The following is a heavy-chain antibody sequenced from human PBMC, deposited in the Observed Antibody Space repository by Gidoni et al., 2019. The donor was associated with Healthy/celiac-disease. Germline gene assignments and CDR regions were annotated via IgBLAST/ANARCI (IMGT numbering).Heavy chain of an antibody. CDR2: ISGSGGST. CDR3: AKKTGTTHFDY. Sequence: EVQLLESGGGLVQPGGSLRLSCAAAGCTFSSYAMSWVRQAPGKGLGWVSAISGSGGSTYYADSVKGRFTISRDNSKNTLYLQMTSLRAEDTAVYYCAKKTGTTHFDYWGQGTLVTVSS. D-gene: IGHD1-7*01. J-gene: IGHJ4*02. CDR1: GCTFSSYA. V-gene: IGHV3-23*01.